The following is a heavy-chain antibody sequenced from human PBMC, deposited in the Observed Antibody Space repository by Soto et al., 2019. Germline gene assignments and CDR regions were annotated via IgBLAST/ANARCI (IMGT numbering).Heavy chain of an antibody. CDR2: ISLYSDGT. V-gene: IGHV1-18*01. D-gene: IGHD2-2*01. J-gene: IGHJ5*02. CDR3: ARVVPGAEAWFDP. Sequence: ASVKVSCKTSGYTFSNYGITWVRQAPGQPLEWLGWISLYSDGTNYAQKFQGRVSMTTDTSTTTAYMELRSLRSDDTAVYYCARVVPGAEAWFDPWGQGTLVTVSS. CDR1: GYTFSNYG.